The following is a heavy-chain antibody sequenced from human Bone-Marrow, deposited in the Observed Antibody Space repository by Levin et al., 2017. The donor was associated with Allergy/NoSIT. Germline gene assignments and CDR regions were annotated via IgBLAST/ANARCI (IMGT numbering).Heavy chain of an antibody. J-gene: IGHJ4*02. CDR2: TYYRSKWYY. V-gene: IGHV6-1*01. CDR3: ARAQSTVAGPWVGY. Sequence: SQTLSLTCAISGDSVSSNSAAWNWIRQSPSRGLEWLGRTYYRSKWYYDYAVSVKSRITINPDTSKNQFSLQLNSVTREVAAGYNGARAQSTVAGPWVGYWGQGPLVTVSS. CDR1: GDSVSSNSAA. D-gene: IGHD6-19*01.